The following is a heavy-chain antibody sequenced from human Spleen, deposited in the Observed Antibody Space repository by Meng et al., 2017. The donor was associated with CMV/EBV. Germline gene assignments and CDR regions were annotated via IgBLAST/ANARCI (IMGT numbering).Heavy chain of an antibody. J-gene: IGHJ4*02. CDR2: IWPDGNYK. Sequence: GGSLRLSCVASGFSFNNYGMYWVRQAPGKGLEGVAVIWPDGNYKHHADCVKCRFTVSRDNSKHTLYLQMNRLRAEDTAIYYCAKDGLFINDFWTGYSYLDFWGQGTPVTVSS. CDR1: GFSFNNYG. D-gene: IGHD3/OR15-3a*01. CDR3: AKDGLFINDFWTGYSYLDF. V-gene: IGHV3-33*06.